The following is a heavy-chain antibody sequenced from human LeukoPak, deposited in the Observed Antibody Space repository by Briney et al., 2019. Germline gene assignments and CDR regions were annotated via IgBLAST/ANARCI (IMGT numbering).Heavy chain of an antibody. CDR1: GFTFSSYW. D-gene: IGHD2-15*01. Sequence: PGGSLRLSCAASGFTFSSYWMHWVRQAPGKGLVWVSRINSDESSTSYADTVKGGFTISRDNAKNTLYLQMNSLRAEDTAVYYCARVSVATYYYYGMYVCGQGTTVTVSS. J-gene: IGHJ6*02. CDR3: ARVSVATYYYYGMYV. CDR2: INSDESST. V-gene: IGHV3-74*01.